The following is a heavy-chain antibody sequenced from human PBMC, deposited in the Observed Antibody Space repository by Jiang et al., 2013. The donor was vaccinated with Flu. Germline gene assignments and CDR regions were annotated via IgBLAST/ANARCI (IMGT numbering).Heavy chain of an antibody. CDR3: ARLSYESLYYYYYGMDV. V-gene: IGHV4-39*01. J-gene: IGHJ6*02. Sequence: LLKPSETLSLTCTVSGGSISSSSYYWGWIRPAPRKGLEWIGSIYYSGSTYYNPSLKSRVTISVDTSKNQFSLKLSSVTAADTAVYYCARLSYESLYYYYYGMDVWGQGTTVTVSS. D-gene: IGHD3-3*01. CDR1: GGSISSSSYY. CDR2: IYYSGST.